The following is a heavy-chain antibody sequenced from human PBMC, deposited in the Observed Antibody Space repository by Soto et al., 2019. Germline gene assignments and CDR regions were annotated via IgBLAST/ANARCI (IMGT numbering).Heavy chain of an antibody. D-gene: IGHD3-3*01. CDR1: GYTFTSYA. CDR2: ISYDGSNK. Sequence: SCKASGYTFTSYAMHWVRQAPGKGLEWVAVISYDGSNKYYADSVKGRFTISRDNSKNTLYLQMNSLRAEDTAVYYCARRDFWSGPDYWGQGTLVTVSS. V-gene: IGHV3-30-3*01. J-gene: IGHJ4*02. CDR3: ARRDFWSGPDY.